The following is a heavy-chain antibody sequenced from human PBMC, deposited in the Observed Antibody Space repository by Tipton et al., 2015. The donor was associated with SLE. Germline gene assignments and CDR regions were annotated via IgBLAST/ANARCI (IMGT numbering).Heavy chain of an antibody. D-gene: IGHD2/OR15-2a*01. CDR1: GFTFRIYN. CDR2: ISTSNSI. Sequence: GSLRLSCAASGFTFRIYNMNWVRQSPGKGLEWVSSISTSNSIYYADSVKGRFTISRDNAGNSLYLQMNSLRVEDTAVYYCARDFGDNSQLLVGAYWCQRSRLTVSS. V-gene: IGHV3-69-1*01. CDR3: ARDFGDNSQLLVGAY. J-gene: IGHJ4*02.